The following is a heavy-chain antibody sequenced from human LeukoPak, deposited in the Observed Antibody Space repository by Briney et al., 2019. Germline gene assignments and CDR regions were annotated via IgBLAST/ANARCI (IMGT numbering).Heavy chain of an antibody. CDR1: GGTFSSYA. V-gene: IGHV1-69*06. CDR2: IIPIFGTA. CDR3: ARAQTYYYGSGSYYSFDY. D-gene: IGHD3-10*01. Sequence: GGSLRLSCAASGGTFSSYAISWVRQAPGQGLEWMGGIIPIFGTANYAQKFQGRVTITADKSTSTAYMELSSLRSEDTAVYYCARAQTYYYGSGSYYSFDYWGQGTLVTVSS. J-gene: IGHJ4*02.